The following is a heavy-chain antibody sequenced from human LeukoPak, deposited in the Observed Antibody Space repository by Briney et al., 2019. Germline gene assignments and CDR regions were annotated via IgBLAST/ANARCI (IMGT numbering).Heavy chain of an antibody. Sequence: ASVKVSCKASGYTFTTYAMNWVRQAPGQGLEWMGWINTYTGNPTYAQDFTGRFVFSLDTSVSTAYLQIYSLKAEDTAVYYCARLVAAGGSGSFDPWAQGTLVTVSS. D-gene: IGHD6-13*01. CDR1: GYTFTTYA. CDR3: ARLVAAGGSGSFDP. J-gene: IGHJ5*02. CDR2: INTYTGNP. V-gene: IGHV7-4-1*01.